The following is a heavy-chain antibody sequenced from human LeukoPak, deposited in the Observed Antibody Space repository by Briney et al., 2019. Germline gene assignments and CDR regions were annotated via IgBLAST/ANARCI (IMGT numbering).Heavy chain of an antibody. CDR3: ARESAYGDYMVSWFDP. D-gene: IGHD4-17*01. J-gene: IGHJ5*02. Sequence: ASVKVSCKASGYTFTGDDMHWVRQAPGQGLEWMGWINPNSGGTNYAQKFQGRVTMTRDTSISTAYMELSRLRSDDTAVYYCARESAYGDYMVSWFDPWGQGTLVTVSS. CDR1: GYTFTGDD. V-gene: IGHV1-2*02. CDR2: INPNSGGT.